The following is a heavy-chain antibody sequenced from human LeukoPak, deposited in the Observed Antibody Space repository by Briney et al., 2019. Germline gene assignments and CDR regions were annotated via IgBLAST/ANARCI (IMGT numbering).Heavy chain of an antibody. CDR2: IKSQTDGGTT. CDR1: GFTFSNAW. Sequence: GGSLRLSCAASGFTFSNAWMSWVRQAPGKGLEWVGRIKSQTDGGTTDYAAPVKGRFTISRDDSKNTLYLQMNSLKTEDTAVYYCTTGLISSSWYVDYWGQGTLVTVSS. D-gene: IGHD6-13*01. CDR3: TTGLISSSWYVDY. V-gene: IGHV3-15*01. J-gene: IGHJ4*02.